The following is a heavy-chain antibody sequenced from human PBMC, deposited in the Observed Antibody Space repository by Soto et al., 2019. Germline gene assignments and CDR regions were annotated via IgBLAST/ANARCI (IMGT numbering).Heavy chain of an antibody. J-gene: IGHJ3*02. Sequence: HVQLVQSGAEVKKPGASLKVSCKASGYTFISYGVSWVRQAPGQGLEWLGWISPYNGNTNYAQKFQGRITMTTDTTHRNSYMEPGSLRTDDTAVYYCARDQTKWLTDAFDIWGQGTMVVVSS. CDR3: ARDQTKWLTDAFDI. V-gene: IGHV1-18*01. D-gene: IGHD5-12*01. CDR2: ISPYNGNT. CDR1: GYTFISYG.